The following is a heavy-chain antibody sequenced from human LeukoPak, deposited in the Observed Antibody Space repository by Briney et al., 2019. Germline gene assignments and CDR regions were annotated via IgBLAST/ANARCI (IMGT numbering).Heavy chain of an antibody. Sequence: GGSLRLSCAASGFTFSSYSMNWVRQAPGKGLEWVSYISSSSSTIYYADSVKGRFTISRDNAKNSLYLQMNSLRAEDTAVYYCAKVASRGDFWSGYYGAGLGNWFDPWGQGTLVTVSS. CDR2: ISSSSSTI. CDR1: GFTFSSYS. CDR3: AKVASRGDFWSGYYGAGLGNWFDP. V-gene: IGHV3-48*01. D-gene: IGHD3-3*01. J-gene: IGHJ5*02.